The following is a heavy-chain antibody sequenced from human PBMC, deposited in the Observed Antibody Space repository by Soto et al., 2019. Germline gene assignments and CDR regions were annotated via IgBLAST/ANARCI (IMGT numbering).Heavy chain of an antibody. Sequence: ESLTLSWKASGQTFTTNCTVCVPQMPGKGLELMGIIFPGDSDTRYSPSFQGQATISADKSISTAYLQWSSLKASDTAMYYCARRRRDILTGSPGILDYWGQGTLVSVSA. CDR1: GQTFTTNC. V-gene: IGHV5-51*01. D-gene: IGHD3-9*01. CDR2: IFPGDSDT. J-gene: IGHJ4*02. CDR3: ARRRRDILTGSPGILDY.